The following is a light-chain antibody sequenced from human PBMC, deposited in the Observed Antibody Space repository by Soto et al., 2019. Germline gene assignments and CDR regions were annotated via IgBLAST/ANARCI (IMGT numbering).Light chain of an antibody. CDR1: QGIRSY. V-gene: IGKV1-8*01. J-gene: IGKJ1*01. Sequence: AIRITQSPSSVSASARYWVAVICVASQGIRSYLAWYQQKLGKATKLLIYAASTLQSGVPSRFSGSGSGTDLTLTISTLQPSDFATYHCQQYNSSPWTCGQGTQVDIK. CDR3: QQYNSSPWT. CDR2: AAS.